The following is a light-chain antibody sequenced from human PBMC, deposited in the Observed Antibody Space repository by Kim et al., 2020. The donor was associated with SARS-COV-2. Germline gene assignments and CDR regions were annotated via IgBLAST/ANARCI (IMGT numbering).Light chain of an antibody. J-gene: IGKJ3*01. V-gene: IGKV3-11*01. CDR1: QSVGSY. CDR3: QQRSNWPRGT. Sequence: PPGERATPSCRASQSVGSYLAWYQQKPGQAPRLLIYDASNRATGIPARFSGSGSGTDFTLTISSLEPEDFAVYYCQQRSNWPRGTFGPGTKVDIK. CDR2: DAS.